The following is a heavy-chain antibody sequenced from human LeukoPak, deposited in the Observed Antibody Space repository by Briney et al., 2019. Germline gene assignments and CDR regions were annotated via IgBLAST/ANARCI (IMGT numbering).Heavy chain of an antibody. CDR3: LVTTRSYAFDI. CDR2: INTDGGDT. D-gene: IGHD5-12*01. V-gene: IGHV3-74*01. J-gene: IGHJ3*02. Sequence: GGSLRLSCAASGFTFGSYWMHWVRQAPGKGLVWVSRINTDGGDTIYADSVKGRFTISRDNAKNSLYLQMNSLRAEDASLYYCLVTTRSYAFDIWGQGTMVTVSS. CDR1: GFTFGSYW.